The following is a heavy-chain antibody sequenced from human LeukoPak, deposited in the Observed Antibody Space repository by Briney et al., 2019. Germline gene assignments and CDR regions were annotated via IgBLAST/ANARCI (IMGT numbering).Heavy chain of an antibody. D-gene: IGHD4-23*01. CDR3: AALISCGNEFDL. CDR1: GGSISSGDYY. Sequence: PSQTLSLTCTVSGGSISSGDYYWRWIRQPPGKGLEWFGYIYYSGSTYYNPSLKSRVTISVDTSKDQFSLKLSSVTAADTAVYYCAALISCGNEFDLWGQGTLVTVSS. CDR2: IYYSGST. J-gene: IGHJ5*02. V-gene: IGHV4-30-4*01.